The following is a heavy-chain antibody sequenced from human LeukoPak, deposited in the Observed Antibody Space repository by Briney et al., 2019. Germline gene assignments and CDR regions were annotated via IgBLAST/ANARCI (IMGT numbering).Heavy chain of an antibody. CDR2: MNPNSGNT. CDR3: ARPGRDSGSWLYDY. J-gene: IGHJ4*02. CDR1: GYTFTSYD. V-gene: IGHV1-8*01. D-gene: IGHD6-13*01. Sequence: ASVKVSCKASGYTFTSYDINWVRQATGQGLEWMGWMNPNSGNTGYAQKFQGRVTMTRNTSISTAYMELSSLRSEDTAVYYCARPGRDSGSWLYDYLGQGTLVTVSS.